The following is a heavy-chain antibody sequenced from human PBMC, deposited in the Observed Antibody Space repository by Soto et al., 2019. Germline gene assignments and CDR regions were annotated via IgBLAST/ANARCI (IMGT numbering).Heavy chain of an antibody. CDR3: AKDIRPYGSGGPNWFDP. D-gene: IGHD3-10*01. Sequence: GGSLRLSCAASGFTFDDYAMHWVRQAPGKGLEWVSGISWNSGSIGYADSVKGRFTISRDNAKNSLYLQMNSLRAEDTAFYYCAKDIRPYGSGGPNWFDPWGQGTLVTVSS. J-gene: IGHJ5*02. V-gene: IGHV3-9*01. CDR1: GFTFDDYA. CDR2: ISWNSGSI.